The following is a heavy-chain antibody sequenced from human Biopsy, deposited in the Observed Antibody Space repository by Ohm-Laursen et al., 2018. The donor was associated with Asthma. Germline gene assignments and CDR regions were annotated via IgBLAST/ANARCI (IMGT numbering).Heavy chain of an antibody. CDR1: YCYITSGGYY. D-gene: IGHD3-22*01. V-gene: IGHV4-31*03. CDR3: ARAQDYYDSRGYSSSFDY. Sequence: TLSLTCSVSYCYITSGGYYWTWIRQPPGKGLEWIGFIYYSGSTYYNPSLKSRVSISIDTSKNQFSLKLSSVTAADTAVYYCARAQDYYDSRGYSSSFDYWGQGTLVSVSS. J-gene: IGHJ4*02. CDR2: IYYSGST.